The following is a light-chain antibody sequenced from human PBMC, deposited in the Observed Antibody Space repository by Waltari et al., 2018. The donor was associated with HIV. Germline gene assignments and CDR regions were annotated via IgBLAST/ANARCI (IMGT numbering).Light chain of an antibody. CDR2: EIN. CDR1: STNSRFYNY. J-gene: IGLJ1*01. CDR3: CSYAGGNSYV. V-gene: IGLV2-23*02. Sequence: QSALTQPASVSASLGQSITISCTGTSTNSRFYNYVSWYQQFPAKTPQLLIFEINNRPSGVSNRFSGSKSGNSASLTIAGLLAGDEADYYCCSYAGGNSYVFGTGTKVTVL.